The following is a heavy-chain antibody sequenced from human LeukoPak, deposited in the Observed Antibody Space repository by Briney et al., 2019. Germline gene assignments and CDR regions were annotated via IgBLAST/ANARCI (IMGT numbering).Heavy chain of an antibody. D-gene: IGHD1-26*01. CDR1: GGSISSGDYY. Sequence: TSETLSLTCTVSGGSISSGDYYWSWIRQPPGKGLEWIGYIYYSGSTYYNPSLESRVTISVDTSKNQFSLKLSSVTAADTAVYYCATVIVGATFHYWVQGTLVTVSS. CDR3: ATVIVGATFHY. CDR2: IYYSGST. V-gene: IGHV4-30-4*08. J-gene: IGHJ4*02.